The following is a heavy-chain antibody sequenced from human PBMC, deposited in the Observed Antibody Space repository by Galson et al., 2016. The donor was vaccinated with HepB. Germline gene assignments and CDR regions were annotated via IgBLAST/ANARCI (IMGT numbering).Heavy chain of an antibody. D-gene: IGHD2-8*02. Sequence: SETLSLTCDVSGDSIGSDTNWWSWVRQPPGKGLEWIGEIYYSGDTNYNPSLKSRVTMSVDTSKSQFSLRLSSVTAADTARYFFASDCTGGTCKFARHDAFGIWGQGTMVTVSS. CDR1: GDSIGSDTNW. CDR3: ASDCTGGTCKFARHDAFGI. CDR2: IYYSGDT. J-gene: IGHJ3*02. V-gene: IGHV4-4*02.